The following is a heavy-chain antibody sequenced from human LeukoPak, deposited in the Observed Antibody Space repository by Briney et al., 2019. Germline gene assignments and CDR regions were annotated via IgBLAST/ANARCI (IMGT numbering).Heavy chain of an antibody. Sequence: SETLSLTCTVSGGSISSYYWSWLRQPAGKGLEWIGRIYTSGSTNYNPSLKSRVTISVDTSKNQFSLKLSSVTAADTAVYYCARDLPPVGIFDYGGQGTLVTVSA. CDR3: ARDLPPVGIFDY. J-gene: IGHJ4*02. D-gene: IGHD2-15*01. V-gene: IGHV4-4*07. CDR1: GGSISSYY. CDR2: IYTSGST.